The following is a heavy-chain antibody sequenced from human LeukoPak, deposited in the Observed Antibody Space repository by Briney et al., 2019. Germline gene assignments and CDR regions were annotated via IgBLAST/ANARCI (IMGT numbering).Heavy chain of an antibody. CDR3: ARDVGITVADSFDP. CDR2: INPNSGGT. CDR1: GYTFTSYG. Sequence: GASVKVSCKASGYTFTSYGISWVRQAPGQGLEWMGWINPNSGGTNYAQKFQGRVTMTTDTSTSTVYMGVRGLRSDDTAMYYCARDVGITVADSFDPWGQGTLVTVSS. V-gene: IGHV1-18*01. J-gene: IGHJ5*02. D-gene: IGHD6-13*01.